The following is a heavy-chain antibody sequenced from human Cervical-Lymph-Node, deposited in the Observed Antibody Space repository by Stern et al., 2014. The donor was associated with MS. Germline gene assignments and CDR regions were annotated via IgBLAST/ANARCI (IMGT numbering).Heavy chain of an antibody. D-gene: IGHD3-3*01. CDR1: GFSLSTSGVS. CDR2: IYWDDDK. V-gene: IGHV2-5*02. J-gene: IGHJ5*02. CDR3: IHRRDDVRGGHYGAVS. Sequence: ESGPTLVKPTQTLTLTCTFSGFSLSTSGVSVGWVRQPPGQALEWLAVIYWDDDKYYSPSLNSRLTIAKDTSKNQVVLTMTNLDPGDTATYYCIHRRDDVRGGHYGAVSWGQGVLVAV.